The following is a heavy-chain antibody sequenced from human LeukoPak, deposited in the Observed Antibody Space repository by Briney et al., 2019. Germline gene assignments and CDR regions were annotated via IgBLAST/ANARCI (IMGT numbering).Heavy chain of an antibody. D-gene: IGHD3-16*01. CDR2: INNDGSSV. J-gene: IGHJ4*02. Sequence: GGSLRLSCAAPGFTFTDYWMHWVRHAPGKGLVWVSRINNDGSSVTYAEPLKGRLSISRDNAKNTVYLQMDSLTGDDTAVYFCARGGAGTFDYWGQGILVTVSS. CDR3: ARGGAGTFDY. CDR1: GFTFTDYW. V-gene: IGHV3-74*01.